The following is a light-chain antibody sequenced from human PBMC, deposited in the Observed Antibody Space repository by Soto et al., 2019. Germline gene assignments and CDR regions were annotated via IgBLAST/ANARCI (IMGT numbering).Light chain of an antibody. CDR2: DAS. Sequence: DIQMTQSPSTXXASVGDRVTXXXXASQSISSWLAWYQQKPGKAPKLLIYDASSLESGVPSRFSGSGSGTEFTLTISSLQPDDFATYYCQQYNSYSWTFGQGTKVEIK. V-gene: IGKV1-5*01. CDR1: QSISSW. J-gene: IGKJ1*01. CDR3: QQYNSYSWT.